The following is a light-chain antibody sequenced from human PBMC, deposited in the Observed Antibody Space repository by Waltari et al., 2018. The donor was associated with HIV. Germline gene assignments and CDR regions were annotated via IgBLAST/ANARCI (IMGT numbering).Light chain of an antibody. V-gene: IGLV3-25*03. CDR2: KDS. CDR3: QSADSSGTYRV. CDR1: ALPKRY. Sequence: SYELTQPPSVSVSPGQTARITCSGDALPKRYAYWYQQKQGQAPVLVIYKDSERPSGIPERFSGSSSGTTVTLTISGVQAEDEADYYCQSADSSGTYRVFGGGTKLTVL. J-gene: IGLJ3*02.